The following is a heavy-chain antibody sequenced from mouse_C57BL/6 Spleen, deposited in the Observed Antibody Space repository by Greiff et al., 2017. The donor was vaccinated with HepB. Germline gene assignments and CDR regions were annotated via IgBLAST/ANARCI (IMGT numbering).Heavy chain of an antibody. CDR3: ARITTVVAYYFDY. J-gene: IGHJ2*01. CDR1: GYTFTSYW. V-gene: IGHV1-53*01. Sequence: QVQLQQSGTELVKPGASVKLSCKASGYTFTSYWMHWVKQRPGQGLEWIGNINPSNGGTNYNEKFKSKATLTVDKSSSTAYMQLSSLTSEDSAVYYCARITTVVAYYFDYWGQGTTLTVSS. CDR2: INPSNGGT. D-gene: IGHD1-1*01.